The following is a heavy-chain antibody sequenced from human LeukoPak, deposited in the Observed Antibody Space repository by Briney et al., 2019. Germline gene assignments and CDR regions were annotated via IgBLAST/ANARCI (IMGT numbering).Heavy chain of an antibody. J-gene: IGHJ6*03. CDR3: ARGGLITIFGVVPGYMDV. V-gene: IGHV4-34*01. Sequence: SETLSLTCAVYGGSFSGYYWSWIRQPPGKGLEWIGEINHSGSTNYNPSLKSRVTISVDTSKNQFSLKLSSVTAADTSVYYCARGGLITIFGVVPGYMDVWGKGTTVTVSS. CDR2: INHSGST. D-gene: IGHD3-3*01. CDR1: GGSFSGYY.